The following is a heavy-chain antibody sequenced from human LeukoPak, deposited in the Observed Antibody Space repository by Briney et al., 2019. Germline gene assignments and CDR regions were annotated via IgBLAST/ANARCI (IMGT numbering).Heavy chain of an antibody. CDR1: GFTFSGFG. J-gene: IGHJ3*02. V-gene: IGHV3-33*01. Sequence: GGSLRLSCSASGFTFSGFGMHWVRQAPGKGLEWVAVIWYDGSEEYYADSVKGRFTISRDNSKNTLYLQMNSLRAEDTAVYYCARGPYSSGWTGAFDIWGQGTMVTVSS. CDR3: ARGPYSSGWTGAFDI. D-gene: IGHD6-19*01. CDR2: IWYDGSEE.